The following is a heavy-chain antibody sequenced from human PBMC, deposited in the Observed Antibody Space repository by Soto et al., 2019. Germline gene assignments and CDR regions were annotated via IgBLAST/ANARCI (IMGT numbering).Heavy chain of an antibody. CDR2: IIPIFGTA. V-gene: IGHV1-69*13. Sequence: SVKVSCKASGGTFSSYAISWARQAPGQGLEWMGGIIPIFGTANYAQKFQGRVTITADESTSTAYMELSSLRSEDTAVYYCARDSTKAYYYYGMDVWGQGTTVTVSS. CDR3: ARDSTKAYYYYGMDV. J-gene: IGHJ6*02. CDR1: GGTFSSYA.